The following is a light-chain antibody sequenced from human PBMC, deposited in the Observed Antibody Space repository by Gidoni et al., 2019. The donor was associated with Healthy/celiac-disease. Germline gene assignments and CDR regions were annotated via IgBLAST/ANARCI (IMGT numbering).Light chain of an antibody. CDR3: QQYGSSPTWT. Sequence: EIVLTQSSGTLSLSPGERATLSCRASQSVSSSYLAWYQQKPGQAPRLLIYGASSRATGIPDRFSGSGSGTDFTLTISRLEPEDFAVYYCQQYGSSPTWTCGQGTKVEIK. CDR1: QSVSSSY. V-gene: IGKV3-20*01. CDR2: GAS. J-gene: IGKJ1*01.